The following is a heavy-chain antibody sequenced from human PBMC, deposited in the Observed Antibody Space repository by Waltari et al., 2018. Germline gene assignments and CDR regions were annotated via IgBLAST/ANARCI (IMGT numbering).Heavy chain of an antibody. J-gene: IGHJ6*02. CDR3: ARGAAAAATGLNYYGMDV. V-gene: IGHV1-69*13. D-gene: IGHD6-13*01. CDR1: GGTFSSYA. CDR2: TIPIFGTA. Sequence: QVQLVQSGAEVKKPGSSVKVSCKASGGTFSSYAISWVRQAPGQGLEWMGGTIPIFGTANYAQKFQGRVTITADESTSTAYMELSSLRSEDTAVYYCARGAAAAATGLNYYGMDVWGQGTTVTVSS.